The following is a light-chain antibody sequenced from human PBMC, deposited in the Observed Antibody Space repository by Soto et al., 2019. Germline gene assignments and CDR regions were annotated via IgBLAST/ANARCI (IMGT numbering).Light chain of an antibody. V-gene: IGLV2-8*01. Sequence: QSALTQPPSASGSPGQSVTISCTGTSSDVGGYNSVSWYQQHPGKAPKLMIYEVSERPSGVPDRFSGSKSGNTASLTVSGLQAEDEADYYCSSYAGSNNVVFGGGTKVTVL. CDR2: EVS. J-gene: IGLJ2*01. CDR3: SSYAGSNNVV. CDR1: SSDVGGYNS.